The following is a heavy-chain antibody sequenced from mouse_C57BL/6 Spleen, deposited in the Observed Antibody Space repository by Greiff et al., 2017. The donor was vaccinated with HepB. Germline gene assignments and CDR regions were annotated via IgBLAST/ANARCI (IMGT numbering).Heavy chain of an antibody. CDR2: IYPGDGDT. Sequence: VKLLESGPELVKPGASVKISCKASGYAFSSSWMNWVKQRPGRGLEWIGRIYPGDGDTNYNGKFKGKATLTADKSSSTAYMQLSSLTSEDSAVYFCARSRVLTGYGDVWGTGTTVTVSS. D-gene: IGHD3-1*01. J-gene: IGHJ1*03. CDR1: GYAFSSSW. CDR3: ARSRVLTGYGDV. V-gene: IGHV1-82*01.